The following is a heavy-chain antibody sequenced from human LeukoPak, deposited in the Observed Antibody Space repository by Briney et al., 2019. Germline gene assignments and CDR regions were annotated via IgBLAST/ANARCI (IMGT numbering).Heavy chain of an antibody. Sequence: GGSLRLSCAASGFTFSSYAMSWLRQAPGKGLTWVSAISGTGGSKYYADSVKGRFTISRDYSKNTLYLQMNSLRAEDTAVYYCAKDNKYYYGSGSYYIFDYWGQGTLVTVSS. V-gene: IGHV3-23*01. J-gene: IGHJ4*02. CDR1: GFTFSSYA. CDR3: AKDNKYYYGSGSYYIFDY. D-gene: IGHD3-10*01. CDR2: ISGTGGSK.